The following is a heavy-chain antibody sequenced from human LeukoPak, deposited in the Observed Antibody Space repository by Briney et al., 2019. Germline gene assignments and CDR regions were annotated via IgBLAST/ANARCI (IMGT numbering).Heavy chain of an antibody. J-gene: IGHJ4*02. CDR3: ARRSGRYSSSWYFDY. V-gene: IGHV4-59*01. D-gene: IGHD6-13*01. CDR1: GGSISSYY. Sequence: SETLSLTCTVSGGSISSYYWSWIRQPPGKGLEWIGYIYYSGSTNYNPSLKSRVTISVDTSKNQFSLKLSSVTAADTAVYYCARRSGRYSSSWYFDYWGQGTLVTVSS. CDR2: IYYSGST.